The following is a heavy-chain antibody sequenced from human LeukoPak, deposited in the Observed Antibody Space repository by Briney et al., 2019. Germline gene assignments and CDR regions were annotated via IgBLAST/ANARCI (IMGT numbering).Heavy chain of an antibody. J-gene: IGHJ6*04. CDR2: ISGIATGGNT. D-gene: IGHD3-10*01. CDR3: AKGTTDYGSGYGMDV. CDR1: GFTFTDYA. V-gene: IGHV3-23*01. Sequence: GGSLRLSCATSGFTFTDYAMNWVRQAPGKGLERGSAISGIATGGNTYYRDCGKGQFTISRDNSKNMLYLEMNSLRAEDTAVYYCAKGTTDYGSGYGMDVWGKGTTVTVSS.